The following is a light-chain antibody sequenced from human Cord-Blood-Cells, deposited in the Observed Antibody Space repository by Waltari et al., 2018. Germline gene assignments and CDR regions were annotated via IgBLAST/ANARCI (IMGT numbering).Light chain of an antibody. CDR1: QSVLYSYNNKNY. J-gene: IGKJ1*01. Sequence: DIVMTQYPESLAGSLGERATSNCKSSQSVLYSYNNKNYLAWYQQKPGQPPKLLLSWASTRESGFPDRFSGSGSGPDFTLTISILQAEDVSVYYCQQYYSTPWTFGQGTKVEIK. CDR2: WAS. V-gene: IGKV4-1*01. CDR3: QQYYSTPWT.